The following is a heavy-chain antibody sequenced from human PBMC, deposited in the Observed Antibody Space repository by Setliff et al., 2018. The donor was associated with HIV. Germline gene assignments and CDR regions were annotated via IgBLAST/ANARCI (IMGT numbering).Heavy chain of an antibody. D-gene: IGHD3-10*01. J-gene: IGHJ4*02. CDR2: IIPIFGTA. Sequence: SVKVSCKASGYTFTSYYMHWVRQAPGQGLEWMGGIIPIFGTANYAQKFQGRVTITADESTSTVYMELSSLRSEDTAVYYCARGDYYGSGSYDYWGQGNLVTVSS. V-gene: IGHV1-69*13. CDR1: GYTFTSYY. CDR3: ARGDYYGSGSYDY.